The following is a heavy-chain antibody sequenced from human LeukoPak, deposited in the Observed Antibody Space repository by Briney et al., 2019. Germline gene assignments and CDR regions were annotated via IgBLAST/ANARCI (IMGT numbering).Heavy chain of an antibody. V-gene: IGHV4-59*13. D-gene: IGHD1-26*01. CDR1: GGSISTYY. CDR3: ARWGEGGTTWSFDY. J-gene: IGHJ4*02. Sequence: SETLPLTCTVSGGSISTYYWSWIRQPPGKGLEWIGYIYYSGSSNYNPSLKSRVTISVDSSKNQFSLKLNSVTAADTAVYYCARWGEGGTTWSFDYWGQGTLVIVSS. CDR2: IYYSGSS.